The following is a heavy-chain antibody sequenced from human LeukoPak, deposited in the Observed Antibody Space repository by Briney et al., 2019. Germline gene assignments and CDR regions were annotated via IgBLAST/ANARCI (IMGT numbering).Heavy chain of an antibody. CDR1: GDSISSGTYS. J-gene: IGHJ4*02. CDR3: ARARYSGSYAAYFDY. CDR2: IYYSGST. V-gene: IGHV4-61*01. D-gene: IGHD1-26*01. Sequence: SETLSLTCAVSGDSISSGTYSWTWIRQPPGKGLEWIGYIYYSGSTNYNPSLKSRVTISVDTSKNQFSLKLSSVTAADTAVYYCARARYSGSYAAYFDYWGQGTLVTVSS.